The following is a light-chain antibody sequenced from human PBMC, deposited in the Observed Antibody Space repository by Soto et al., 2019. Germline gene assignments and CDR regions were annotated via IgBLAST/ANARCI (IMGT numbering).Light chain of an antibody. CDR1: QTISND. J-gene: IGKJ4*01. CDR2: GAS. V-gene: IGKV3-15*01. Sequence: EVVMTQSPATVSVSPGEGVTLSCRASQTISNDLAWYQQKPGQAPRLLIYGASTRATGVPARSSGGGSGTEFTLTISSLQSEDFAFYYCQQNNKWPPVTFGGGTKVDI. CDR3: QQNNKWPPVT.